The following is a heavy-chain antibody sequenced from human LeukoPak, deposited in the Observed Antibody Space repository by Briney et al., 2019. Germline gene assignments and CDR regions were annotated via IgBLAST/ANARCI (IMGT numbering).Heavy chain of an antibody. D-gene: IGHD4-17*01. V-gene: IGHV5-51*01. CDR2: IYPGDSDT. CDR1: GYSFTSYW. CDR3: ARRVRGDYYYYYMDV. Sequence: GESLKISCKGSGYSFTSYWIGWVRQMPGKGLEWMGIIYPGDSDTRYSPSFQGQVTISADKSISTAYLQWSSLKASDTAMYYRARRVRGDYYYYYMDVWGKGTTVTVSS. J-gene: IGHJ6*03.